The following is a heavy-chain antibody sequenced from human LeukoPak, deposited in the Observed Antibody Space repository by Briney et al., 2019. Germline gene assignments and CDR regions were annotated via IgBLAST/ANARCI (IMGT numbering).Heavy chain of an antibody. Sequence: PAGSLCLSCAASGFTFSGYGMHWVLQAPGKGLEWLAFIRYDGSNKYYADDVKGRFTISRDNSKNTLYLQMNSLRAEDTAVYYCATLGDCGGDCYYYYYGMDVWGQGTTVTVSS. V-gene: IGHV3-30*02. CDR1: GFTFSGYG. D-gene: IGHD2-21*02. CDR3: ATLGDCGGDCYYYYYGMDV. CDR2: IRYDGSNK. J-gene: IGHJ6*02.